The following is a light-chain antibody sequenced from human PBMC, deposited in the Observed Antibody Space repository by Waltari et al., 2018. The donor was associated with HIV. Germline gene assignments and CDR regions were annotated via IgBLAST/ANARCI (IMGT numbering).Light chain of an antibody. J-gene: IGLJ2*01. CDR2: SSN. Sequence: QSVLTQAPSASGTPGQRVTISCSGSSSNIETNTVNWYQQLPGTAPKLLIYSSNQRPSGVPARFSGYKSGTSASLAISGLQSEDEADYYCAAWDDSLNGPVFGGGTKLTVL. CDR1: SSNIETNT. CDR3: AAWDDSLNGPV. V-gene: IGLV1-44*01.